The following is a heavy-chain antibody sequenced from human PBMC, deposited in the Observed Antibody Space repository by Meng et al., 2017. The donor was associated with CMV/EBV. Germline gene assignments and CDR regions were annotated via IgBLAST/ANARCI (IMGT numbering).Heavy chain of an antibody. CDR3: ARDGAGYYYDSSGYFIYFQH. CDR1: GGPFSSYA. Sequence: QVQLVQSGAAVKKPGSSVKVACKASGGPFSSYAISWVRQAHGQGLEWMGGIIPIFGTANYAQKFQGRVTITADESTSTAYMELSSLRSEDTAVYYCARDGAGYYYDSSGYFIYFQHWGQGTLVTVAS. V-gene: IGHV1-69*12. J-gene: IGHJ1*01. CDR2: IIPIFGTA. D-gene: IGHD3-22*01.